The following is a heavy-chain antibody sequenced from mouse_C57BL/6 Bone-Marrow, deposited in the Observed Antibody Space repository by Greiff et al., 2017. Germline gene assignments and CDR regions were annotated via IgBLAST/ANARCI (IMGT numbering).Heavy chain of an antibody. CDR3: ARHYYSSSYWYFEV. V-gene: IGHV5-17*01. Sequence: EVKLQESGGGLVKPGGSLKLSCAASGFTFSDYGMHWVRQAPGKGLEWVAYISSGSSTIYYADTVKGRFTISRDNAKNTLFLQMTSLRSEDTAMYYCARHYYSSSYWYFEVWGTGTTVTVSS. CDR1: GFTFSDYG. D-gene: IGHD1-1*01. J-gene: IGHJ1*03. CDR2: ISSGSSTI.